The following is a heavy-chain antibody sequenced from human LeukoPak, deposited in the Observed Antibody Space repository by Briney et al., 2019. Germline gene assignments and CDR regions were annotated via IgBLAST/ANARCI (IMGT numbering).Heavy chain of an antibody. V-gene: IGHV4-59*12. D-gene: IGHD3-22*01. CDR1: GGSISRNY. Sequence: SETLSLTCTVSGGSISRNYWSWIRQPPGKGLEWIGYIFYSGSTNYNPSLKSRVTISVDTSKNQFSLKLSSVTAADTAVYYCAREEDDSSGFDYWGQGTLVTVSS. CDR2: IFYSGST. J-gene: IGHJ4*02. CDR3: AREEDDSSGFDY.